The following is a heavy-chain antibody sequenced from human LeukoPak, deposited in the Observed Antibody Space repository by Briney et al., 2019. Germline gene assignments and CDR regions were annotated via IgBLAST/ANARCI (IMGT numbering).Heavy chain of an antibody. CDR3: TRNLFSFLDSGWYWFDP. J-gene: IGHJ5*02. CDR1: GFTFSNAW. CDR2: IRSKANSYAT. D-gene: IGHD6-19*01. Sequence: GGSLRLSCAASGFTFSNAWMSWVRQAPGKGLEWVGRIRSKANSYATAYAASVKGRFTISRDDSKNTAYLQMNSLKTEDTAVYYCTRNLFSFLDSGWYWFDPWGQGTLVTVSS. V-gene: IGHV3-73*01.